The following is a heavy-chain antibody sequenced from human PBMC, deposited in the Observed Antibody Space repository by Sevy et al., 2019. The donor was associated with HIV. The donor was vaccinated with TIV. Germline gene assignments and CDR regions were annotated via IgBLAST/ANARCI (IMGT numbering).Heavy chain of an antibody. CDR3: ARDRDYGAGTGGGMDV. J-gene: IGHJ6*02. CDR2: ISSSSSYI. V-gene: IGHV3-21*01. CDR1: GFTFSSYS. Sequence: GGSLRLSCAASGFTFSSYSMNWVRQAPGKGLEWVSSISSSSSYIYYADSVKGRFTISRDNAKNSLYLQMNSLRAEDTAVYHCARDRDYGAGTGGGMDVWGQGTTVTVSS. D-gene: IGHD4-17*01.